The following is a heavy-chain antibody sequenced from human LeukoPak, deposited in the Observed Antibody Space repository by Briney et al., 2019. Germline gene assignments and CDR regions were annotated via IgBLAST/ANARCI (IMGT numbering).Heavy chain of an antibody. CDR2: ISSSGSTI. CDR3: ARVELAPYYYYMDV. Sequence: GGSLRLSCAASGFSISSYETSWVRQAPGKGLEWVSYISSSGSTIYYADSVKGRFTISRDNAKNSLYLRMNSLRAEDTAVYYCARVELAPYYYYMDVWGKGTTVTVSS. J-gene: IGHJ6*03. D-gene: IGHD1-7*01. V-gene: IGHV3-48*03. CDR1: GFSISSYE.